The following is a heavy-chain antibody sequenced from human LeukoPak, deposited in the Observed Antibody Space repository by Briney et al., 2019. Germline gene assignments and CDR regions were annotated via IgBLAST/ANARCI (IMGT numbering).Heavy chain of an antibody. V-gene: IGHV1-2*02. Sequence: ASVKVSCKASGYTYTGYYMHWVRQAPGQGLEWMGWINPNSGGTNYAQKFQGRVTMTRDTSISTAYMELSRLRSDDTAVYYCARETIEPRVAFDPWGQGTLVTVSS. CDR1: GYTYTGYY. J-gene: IGHJ5*02. CDR3: ARETIEPRVAFDP. CDR2: INPNSGGT.